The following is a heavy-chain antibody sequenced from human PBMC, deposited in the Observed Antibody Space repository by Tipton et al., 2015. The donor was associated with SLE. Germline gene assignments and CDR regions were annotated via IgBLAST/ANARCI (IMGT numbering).Heavy chain of an antibody. V-gene: IGHV4-59*01. CDR3: AREYSGSPLGY. CDR1: GGSLSSSY. CDR2: IDNSGST. J-gene: IGHJ4*02. D-gene: IGHD1-26*01. Sequence: GLVKPSETLSLTCTVSGGSLSSSYWSWIRQPPEKGLEWIGFIDNSGSTNYNPALKSRVTMSVDTSKNQFSLKLTSVTAADTAVYYCAREYSGSPLGYWGQGTLVTVSS.